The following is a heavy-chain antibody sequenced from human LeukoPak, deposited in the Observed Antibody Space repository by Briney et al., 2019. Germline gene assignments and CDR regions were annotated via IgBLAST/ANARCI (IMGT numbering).Heavy chain of an antibody. V-gene: IGHV4-34*01. D-gene: IGHD2-2*01. Sequence: PSETLSLTWAVYGGSFSGFYWSWIRQPPGKGLEWIGEINPSGSTNYNPSLKSRVTISVDTSKNQFSLKLSSVTAADTALYYCARGRLSKIVVVPAAMRGNAIDIWGQGTMVTVSS. CDR3: ARGRLSKIVVVPAAMRGNAIDI. J-gene: IGHJ3*02. CDR1: GGSFSGFY. CDR2: INPSGST.